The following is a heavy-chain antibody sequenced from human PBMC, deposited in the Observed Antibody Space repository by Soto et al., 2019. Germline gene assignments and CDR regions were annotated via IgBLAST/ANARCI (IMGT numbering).Heavy chain of an antibody. J-gene: IGHJ4*02. CDR2: IYYSGST. Sequence: SETLSLTCTVSGGSISSSSYYWGWIRQPPGKGLEWIGSIYYSGSTYYNPSLKSRVTITVDTSKNQFSLKLSSVTAADTAVYYCARLDSSGWYYFDYWGQGTLVTVSS. CDR3: ARLDSSGWYYFDY. V-gene: IGHV4-39*01. CDR1: GGSISSSSYY. D-gene: IGHD6-19*01.